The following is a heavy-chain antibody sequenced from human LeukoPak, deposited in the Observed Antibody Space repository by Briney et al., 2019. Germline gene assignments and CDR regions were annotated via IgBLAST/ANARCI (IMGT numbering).Heavy chain of an antibody. V-gene: IGHV4-31*03. D-gene: IGHD6-19*01. CDR3: ARLSGGWYWGFDY. CDR2: IYYSGST. CDR1: GGSISSGGYY. Sequence: SQTLSLTCTVSGGSISSGGYYWSWLRQHPGQGLEWIGYIYYSGSTYYNPSLKSRVTISVETSKNQFSLKLSSVTAAATAVYYCARLSGGWYWGFDYWGQGTLVTVSS. J-gene: IGHJ4*02.